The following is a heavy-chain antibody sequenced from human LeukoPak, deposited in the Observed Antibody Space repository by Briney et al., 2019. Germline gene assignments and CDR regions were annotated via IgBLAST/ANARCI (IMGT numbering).Heavy chain of an antibody. CDR1: GFTFSNYA. D-gene: IGHD1-26*01. CDR3: ARDLGEWERLDY. J-gene: IGHJ4*02. V-gene: IGHV3-30-3*01. CDR2: ISYDGSNK. Sequence: GGSLRLSCAASGFTFSNYAMHWVRQAPGKGLEWVAVISYDGSNKYYADSVKGRFTISRDNSKNTLYLQMNSLRAEDTAVYYCARDLGEWERLDYWGQGTLATVPS.